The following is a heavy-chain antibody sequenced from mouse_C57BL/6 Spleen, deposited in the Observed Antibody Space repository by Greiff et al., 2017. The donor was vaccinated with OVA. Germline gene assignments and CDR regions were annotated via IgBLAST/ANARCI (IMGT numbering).Heavy chain of an antibody. V-gene: IGHV1-55*01. D-gene: IGHD6-5*01. J-gene: IGHJ4*01. CDR2: IYPGSGST. CDR1: GYTFTSYW. Sequence: QVQLQQPGAELVKPGASVKMSCKASGYTFTSYWITWVKQRPGQGLEWIGDIYPGSGSTNYNEKFKSKATLTVDTSSITAYMQRSSLTSEGSAIYYWAREAYAGGAMDYWGQGTSVTVSS. CDR3: AREAYAGGAMDY.